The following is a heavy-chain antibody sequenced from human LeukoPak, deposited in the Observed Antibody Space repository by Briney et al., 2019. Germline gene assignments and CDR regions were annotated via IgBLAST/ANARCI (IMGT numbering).Heavy chain of an antibody. V-gene: IGHV3-74*01. CDR2: INSDGSST. J-gene: IGHJ4*02. CDR1: GFTFSSYW. D-gene: IGHD1-26*01. Sequence: GGPLRLSCAASGFTFSSYWMHWVRQAPGKGLVWVSRINSDGSSTSYADSVKGRFTISRDNAKNTLYLQMNSLRAEDTAVYYCARGFSMGATTVLGYWGQGTLVTVSS. CDR3: ARGFSMGATTVLGY.